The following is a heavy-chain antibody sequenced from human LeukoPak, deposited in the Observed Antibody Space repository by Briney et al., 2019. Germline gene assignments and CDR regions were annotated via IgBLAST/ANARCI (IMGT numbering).Heavy chain of an antibody. Sequence: SETLSLTCTVSGGPISSYYWSWIRQPPGKGLEWIGYIYYSGSTNYNPSLKSRVTISVDTSKNQFSLKLSSVTAADTAVYYCARASSGWLLGYFDYWGQGTLVTVSS. CDR3: ARASSGWLLGYFDY. CDR1: GGPISSYY. V-gene: IGHV4-59*01. J-gene: IGHJ4*02. CDR2: IYYSGST. D-gene: IGHD6-19*01.